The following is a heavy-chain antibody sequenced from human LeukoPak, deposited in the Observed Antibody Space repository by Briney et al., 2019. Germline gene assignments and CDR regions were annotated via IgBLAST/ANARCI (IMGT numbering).Heavy chain of an antibody. D-gene: IGHD3-3*01. V-gene: IGHV3-33*01. CDR2: IWYDGSNK. J-gene: IGHJ4*02. Sequence: PGGSLRLSCAASGFTFSSYGMHWVRQAPGKRLEWVAVIWYDGSNKYYADSVKGRFTISRDNSKNTLYLQMNSLRAEDTAVYYCAGGEYDFWSGYYLGGLYWGQGTLVTVSS. CDR1: GFTFSSYG. CDR3: AGGEYDFWSGYYLGGLY.